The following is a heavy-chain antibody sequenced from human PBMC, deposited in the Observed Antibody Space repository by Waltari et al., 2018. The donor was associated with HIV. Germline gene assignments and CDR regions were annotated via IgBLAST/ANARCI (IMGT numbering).Heavy chain of an antibody. CDR3: AKGPDYGGYSYYSYGLDV. D-gene: IGHD4-17*01. CDR2: ISSHSGAI. J-gene: IGHJ6*02. CDR1: GFPFHQHA. V-gene: IGHV3-9*01. Sequence: EVQLVESGGGLVQSGRSLRLSCVAPGFPFHQHAMHWVRQGPGKGLEWVSGISSHSGAIAYVESVKGRFTISRDNAKNSLYLQMNSLRPEDTALYFCAKGPDYGGYSYYSYGLDVWGPGTTVTVS.